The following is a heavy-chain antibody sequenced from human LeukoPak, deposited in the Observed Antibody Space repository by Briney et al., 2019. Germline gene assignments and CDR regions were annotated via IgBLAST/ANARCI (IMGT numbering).Heavy chain of an antibody. CDR3: ARAGQLDRPFNY. Sequence: IPSETLSLTCTVSGGSISSYYWSWIRQPPGKGLEWIGYIYYSGSTNYNPSPKSRVTISVDTSKNQFSLKLSSVTAADTAVYYCARAGQLDRPFNYWGQGTVVTVAS. D-gene: IGHD6-13*01. J-gene: IGHJ4*02. CDR2: IYYSGST. CDR1: GGSISSYY. V-gene: IGHV4-59*01.